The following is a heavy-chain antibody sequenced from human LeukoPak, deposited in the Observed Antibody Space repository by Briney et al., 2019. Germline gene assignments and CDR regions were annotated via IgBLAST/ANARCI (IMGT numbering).Heavy chain of an antibody. CDR3: ARDGVTMVRGVTPFYYYYGMDV. J-gene: IGHJ6*04. V-gene: IGHV1-46*01. CDR2: INPSGGST. Sequence: ASVKVSCKASGYTFTSYYMHWVRQAPGQGLEWMGIINPSGGSTSYAQKFQGRVTMTRDTSTSTAYMELSSLRSEDTAVYYCARDGVTMVRGVTPFYYYYGMDVWGKGTTVTVSS. CDR1: GYTFTSYY. D-gene: IGHD3-10*01.